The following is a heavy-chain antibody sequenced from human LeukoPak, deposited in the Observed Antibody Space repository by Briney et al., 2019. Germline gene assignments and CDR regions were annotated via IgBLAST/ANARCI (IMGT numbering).Heavy chain of an antibody. CDR3: AKAARSSSGYTTD. J-gene: IGHJ4*02. CDR1: GFTFDDYA. V-gene: IGHV3-9*01. CDR2: INWNSVSA. D-gene: IGHD3-22*01. Sequence: GGSLRLSCVASGFTFDDYAMHCVRQAPGKGLEWVAGINWNSVSAVYADSLKGRLTISRDNAKNSLFLQMNSLKTEDTAFYYCAKAARSSSGYTTDWGQGILVTVSS.